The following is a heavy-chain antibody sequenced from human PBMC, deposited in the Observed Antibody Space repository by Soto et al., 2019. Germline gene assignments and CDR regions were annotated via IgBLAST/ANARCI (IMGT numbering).Heavy chain of an antibody. CDR2: IYHSGST. CDR1: GGSISSSNW. CDR3: ARGCGQGDHSSRRYYFDY. Sequence: QVQLQESGPGLVKPSGTLSLTCAVSGGSISSSNWWSWVRQPPGKGLEWIGEIYHSGSTNYNPSLKSRVTISVDKSKNQCSLKLSSVTAADTAVYYCARGCGQGDHSSRRYYFDYWVQGTLVTVSS. J-gene: IGHJ4*02. V-gene: IGHV4-4*02. D-gene: IGHD6-13*01.